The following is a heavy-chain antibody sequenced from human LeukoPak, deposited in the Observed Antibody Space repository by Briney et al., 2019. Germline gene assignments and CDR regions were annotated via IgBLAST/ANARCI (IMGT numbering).Heavy chain of an antibody. J-gene: IGHJ4*02. CDR2: IRYDGSNK. V-gene: IGHV3-30*02. CDR3: AKERGSSSSRFFDY. D-gene: IGHD6-6*01. Sequence: GGSLRLSCAASGFTFSSYGMHWVRQAPGKGLEWVAFIRYDGSNKYYADSVKGRFTISRDNSKSTLYLQMNSLRAEDTAVYYCAKERGSSSSRFFDYWGQGTLVTVSS. CDR1: GFTFSSYG.